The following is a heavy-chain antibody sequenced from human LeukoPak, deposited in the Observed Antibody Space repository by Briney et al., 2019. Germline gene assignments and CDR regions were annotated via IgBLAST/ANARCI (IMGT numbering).Heavy chain of an antibody. CDR3: ARGLETYYDILTGYYRDAFDI. CDR1: GFTFSSYS. V-gene: IGHV3-21*01. Sequence: PGGSLRLSCAASGFTFSSYSMNWVRQAPGKGLEWVSSISSSSSYIYYADSVKGRFTISRDNAKNSLYLQMNSLRAEDTAVYYCARGLETYYDILTGYYRDAFDIWGQGTMVTVSS. CDR2: ISSSSSYI. J-gene: IGHJ3*02. D-gene: IGHD3-9*01.